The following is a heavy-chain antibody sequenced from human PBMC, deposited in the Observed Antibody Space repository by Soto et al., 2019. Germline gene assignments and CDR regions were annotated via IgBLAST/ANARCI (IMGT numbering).Heavy chain of an antibody. CDR1: GYTFTGYY. CDR2: INPNSGGT. V-gene: IGHV1-2*04. J-gene: IGHJ5*02. CDR3: AREGNSSSSNWFDP. Sequence: ASVKVSCKASGYTFTGYYMHWVRQAPGQGLEWMGWINPNSGGTNYAQKFQGWVTMTRDTSISTAYMELSRLRSDDTAVYYCAREGNSSSSNWFDPWGQGTLVTVSS. D-gene: IGHD6-13*01.